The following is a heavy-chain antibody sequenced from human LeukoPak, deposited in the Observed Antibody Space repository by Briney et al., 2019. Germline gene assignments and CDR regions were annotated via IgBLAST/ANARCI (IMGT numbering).Heavy chain of an antibody. Sequence: SVKVSCKASGGTFSSYAISWVRQAPGQGLEWMGRIIPIFGTANYAQKFQGRVTITTDESTSTAYMELSCLRSEDTAVYYCASAVLRYFDSHDAFDIWGQGTMVTVSS. CDR3: ASAVLRYFDSHDAFDI. J-gene: IGHJ3*02. CDR2: IIPIFGTA. CDR1: GGTFSSYA. D-gene: IGHD3-9*01. V-gene: IGHV1-69*05.